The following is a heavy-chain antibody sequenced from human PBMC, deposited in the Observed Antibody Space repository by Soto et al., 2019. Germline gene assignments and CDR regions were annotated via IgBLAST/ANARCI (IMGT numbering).Heavy chain of an antibody. Sequence: EVQLVESGGGLVQPGRSLRLSCAASGFTFDDYAMHWVRQAPGKGLEWVSGISWNSGSIGYADSVKGRFTISRDNAKNSLYLQMNSLRAEDTALYYCAKGAGGEEGDSNPLWGQGTLVTVSS. V-gene: IGHV3-9*01. D-gene: IGHD2-21*02. CDR2: ISWNSGSI. J-gene: IGHJ4*02. CDR3: AKGAGGEEGDSNPL. CDR1: GFTFDDYA.